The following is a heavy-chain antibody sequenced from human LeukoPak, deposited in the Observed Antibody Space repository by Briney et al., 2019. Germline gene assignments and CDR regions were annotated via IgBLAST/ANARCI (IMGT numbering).Heavy chain of an antibody. J-gene: IGHJ4*02. V-gene: IGHV4-4*02. CDR3: ARGRYGGYFDC. D-gene: IGHD4-23*01. CDR1: GGSISSSNW. CDR2: IYHSGRT. Sequence: PSGTLSLTCAVSGGSISSSNWWSGVRQPPGRGLEWIGEIYHSGRTEYNPSLMSRFTISVDTSKIQFSLMLSPVTAADTAVYYCARGRYGGYFDCWGQGTLVTVSS.